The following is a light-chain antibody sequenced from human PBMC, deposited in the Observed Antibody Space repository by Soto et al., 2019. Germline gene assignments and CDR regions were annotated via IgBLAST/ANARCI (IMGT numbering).Light chain of an antibody. CDR1: SSDVGGYNY. V-gene: IGLV2-14*03. Sequence: QSALTQPASVSGSPGQSITISCTGTSSDVGGYNYVSWHQQHPGKAPKLMIYDVSNRPSGVSNRFSGSKSGNTASLTISGLQAEDEADYYCSSYTSSNTLVFGGVTKLSVL. CDR3: SSYTSSNTLV. CDR2: DVS. J-gene: IGLJ2*01.